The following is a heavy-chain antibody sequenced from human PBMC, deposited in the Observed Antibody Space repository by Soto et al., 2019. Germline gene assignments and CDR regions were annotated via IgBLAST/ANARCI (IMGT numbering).Heavy chain of an antibody. Sequence: QVQLVESGGGVVQPGRSLRLSCAASGFTFSSYAMHWVRQAPGKGLEWVAVISYDGSNKYYADSVKGRFTISRDNSKNTXCLQLNSLRAEDTAVYYCARDKGDLRFLEWSYYFDYWGQGTLVTVSS. CDR1: GFTFSSYA. D-gene: IGHD3-3*01. CDR3: ARDKGDLRFLEWSYYFDY. J-gene: IGHJ4*02. V-gene: IGHV3-30-3*01. CDR2: ISYDGSNK.